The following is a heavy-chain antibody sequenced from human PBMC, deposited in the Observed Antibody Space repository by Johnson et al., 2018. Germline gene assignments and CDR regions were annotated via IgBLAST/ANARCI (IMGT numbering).Heavy chain of an antibody. CDR3: ARAGTMIYGMEA. CDR1: GGTFSIYA. CDR2: IIPLFGGA. J-gene: IGHJ6*02. Sequence: QVQLVQSGAEVKKPGAPXPIPSCKASGGTFSIYAISWVRPAPGQGLEWMGGIIPLFGGAKYAPKFKGRAPITADEPTNTPYRELSSLRSEDKAVYYWARAGTMIYGMEAWGQGTTVTVSS. V-gene: IGHV1-69*01. D-gene: IGHD1-1*01.